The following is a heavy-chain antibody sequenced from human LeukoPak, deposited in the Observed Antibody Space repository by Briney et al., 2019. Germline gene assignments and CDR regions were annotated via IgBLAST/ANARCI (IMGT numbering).Heavy chain of an antibody. CDR1: GGSIGSSSYY. Sequence: SETLSLTCTVSGGSIGSSSYYWGWIRQPPGKGLEWIGSIYYSGSTYYNPSLKSRVTISVDTSKNQFSLKLSSVTAADTAVYYCARLGVGAFDIWGQGTMVTVSS. J-gene: IGHJ3*02. CDR3: ARLGVGAFDI. CDR2: IYYSGST. D-gene: IGHD2-15*01. V-gene: IGHV4-39*01.